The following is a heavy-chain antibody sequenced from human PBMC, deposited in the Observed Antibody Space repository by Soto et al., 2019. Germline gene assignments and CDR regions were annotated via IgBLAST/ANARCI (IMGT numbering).Heavy chain of an antibody. Sequence: EEHLVETGGGLIQPGGSLNLSCAASGSTVSSSYMSWVRQAPGRGLEWVSIIYSGGSTSYADSVKRRFTVSRDSSKNTLYLQMTSLRTEDTAVYYCARGPISATVTEGGNWGQGTLVTVSS. J-gene: IGHJ4*02. D-gene: IGHD6-13*01. CDR1: GSTVSSSY. CDR2: IYSGGST. CDR3: ARGPISATVTEGGN. V-gene: IGHV3-53*02.